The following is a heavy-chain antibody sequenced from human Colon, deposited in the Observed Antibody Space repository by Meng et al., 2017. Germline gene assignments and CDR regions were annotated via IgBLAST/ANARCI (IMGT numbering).Heavy chain of an antibody. D-gene: IGHD6-6*01. J-gene: IGHJ4*02. V-gene: IGHV1-46*01. CDR2: ITPSNGDK. Sequence: VQPRVERRRLGAQGKVYVVASGNILTNHQRHWWRQAPGKGPEWMGIITPSNGDKGYAQRFQGRVNMTSDTSTSTVYMELSGLRSEDTAMYYCTREGAASARFFDKWGQGTLVTVFS. CDR3: TREGAASARFFDK. CDR1: GNILTNHQ.